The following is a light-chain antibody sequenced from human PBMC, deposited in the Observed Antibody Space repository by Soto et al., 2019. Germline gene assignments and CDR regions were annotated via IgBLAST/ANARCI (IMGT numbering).Light chain of an antibody. J-gene: IGKJ1*01. Sequence: DIQMTQSPSTLSASVGDRVTITCRASQSVSYYLAWYQKKPGKAPKVLIWNASSLQRGVPSRFSGSGSGTEFTLTISSLQPDDFATYYCQQYNRFSTWTFGQGTKVDSK. CDR1: QSVSYY. CDR3: QQYNRFSTWT. V-gene: IGKV1-5*01. CDR2: NAS.